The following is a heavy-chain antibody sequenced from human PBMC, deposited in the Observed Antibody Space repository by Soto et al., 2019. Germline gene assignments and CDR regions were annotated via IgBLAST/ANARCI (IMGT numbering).Heavy chain of an antibody. D-gene: IGHD1-1*01. V-gene: IGHV1-2*04. CDR3: ARGRLEQRAFDI. Sequence: GASVKVSCKASGYTFTGYYMHWVRQAPGQGLXWMXXIXXNXGXXXYXXXFQGWVTMTRDTSISTAYMELSRLRSEDTAVYYCARGRLEQRAFDIWGQGTMVTVSS. CDR1: GYTFTGYY. CDR2: IXXNXGXX. J-gene: IGHJ3*02.